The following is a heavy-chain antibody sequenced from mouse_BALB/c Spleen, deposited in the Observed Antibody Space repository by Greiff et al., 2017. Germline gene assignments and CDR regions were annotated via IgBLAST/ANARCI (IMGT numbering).Heavy chain of an antibody. CDR3: AREATPYYYAMDY. V-gene: IGHV1-14*01. Sequence: EVQLVESGPELVKPGASVKMSCKASGYTFTSYVMHWVKQKPGQGLEWIGYINPYNDGTKYNEKFKGKATLTSDKSSSTAYMELSSLTSEDSAVYYCAREATPYYYAMDYWGQGTSVTVSS. CDR2: INPYNDGT. D-gene: IGHD3-2*02. CDR1: GYTFTSYV. J-gene: IGHJ4*01.